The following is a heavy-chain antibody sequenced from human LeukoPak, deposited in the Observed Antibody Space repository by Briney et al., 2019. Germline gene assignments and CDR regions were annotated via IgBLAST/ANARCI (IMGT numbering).Heavy chain of an antibody. D-gene: IGHD5-12*01. V-gene: IGHV3-30*18. CDR2: MSYDGTNK. CDR1: GFTFSSYG. J-gene: IGHJ4*02. CDR3: MKLAGGGYGLRDYFDY. Sequence: PGGSLRLSCAASGFTFSSYGMHWVCQAPGKGLEWVAVMSYDGTNKYYVESVKGRFTISRDNSKNTLYLQMNSLKTEDTAVYYCMKLAGGGYGLRDYFDYWGQGTLVTVSS.